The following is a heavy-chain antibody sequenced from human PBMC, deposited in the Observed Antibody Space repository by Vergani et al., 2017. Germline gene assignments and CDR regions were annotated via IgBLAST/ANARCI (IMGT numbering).Heavy chain of an antibody. CDR3: ARLPYGYYFDY. CDR2: IYYSGST. Sequence: QVQLQESGPGLVKPSETLSLTCAVSGYSISSGYYWGWIRQPPGKGLEWIGYIYYSGSTNYNPSLKSRVTISVDTSKNQFSLKLSSVTAADTAVYYCARLPYGYYFDYWGQGTLVTVSS. V-gene: IGHV4-38-2*01. J-gene: IGHJ4*02. CDR1: GYSISSGYY. D-gene: IGHD4-17*01.